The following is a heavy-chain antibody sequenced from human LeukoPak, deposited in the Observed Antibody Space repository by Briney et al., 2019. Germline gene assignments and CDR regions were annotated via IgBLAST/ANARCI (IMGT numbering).Heavy chain of an antibody. CDR3: AKIPVRITMIVEDNAFDI. V-gene: IGHV3-23*01. CDR2: ISGSGGST. J-gene: IGHJ3*02. D-gene: IGHD3-22*01. CDR1: GFTFSSYA. Sequence: GGSLRLSCAASGFTFSSYAMSWVRQAPGKGLEWVSAISGSGGSTYYADSVKGRFTISRDNSKNTLYLQMNSLRAEGTAVYYCAKIPVRITMIVEDNAFDIWGQGTMVTVSS.